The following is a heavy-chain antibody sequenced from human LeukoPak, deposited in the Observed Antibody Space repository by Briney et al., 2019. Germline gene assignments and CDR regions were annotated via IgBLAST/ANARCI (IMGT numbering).Heavy chain of an antibody. V-gene: IGHV3-15*01. CDR3: TTETPDPYYYDSSGYFDY. J-gene: IGHJ4*02. CDR2: IKSKTDGGTT. D-gene: IGHD3-22*01. Sequence: GGSLRLSCAASGFTFSNAWMSWVRQAPGKGLEWVGRIKSKTDGGTTDYAAPVKGRFTISRDDSKNTLYLQMNSLQTEDTAVYYCTTETPDPYYYDSSGYFDYWGQGTLVTVSS. CDR1: GFTFSNAW.